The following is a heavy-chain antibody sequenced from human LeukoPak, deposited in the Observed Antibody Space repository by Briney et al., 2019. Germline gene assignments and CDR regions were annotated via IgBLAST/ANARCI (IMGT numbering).Heavy chain of an antibody. D-gene: IGHD3-10*01. Sequence: GGSLRLSCAASGFTFSSYGMHWVRQAPGKGLEWVAVISYDGSNKYYADSVKGRFTISRDNSKNTLYLQMNSLRAEDTAVYYCAKDHRRSYYDRGQGTLVTVSS. V-gene: IGHV3-30*18. J-gene: IGHJ4*02. CDR3: AKDHRRSYYD. CDR2: ISYDGSNK. CDR1: GFTFSSYG.